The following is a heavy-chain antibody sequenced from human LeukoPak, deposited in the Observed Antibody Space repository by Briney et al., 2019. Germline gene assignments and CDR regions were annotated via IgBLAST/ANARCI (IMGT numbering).Heavy chain of an antibody. D-gene: IGHD6-19*01. CDR2: MNPNSGNT. CDR3: ATDPSSGWSNWFDP. J-gene: IGHJ5*02. V-gene: IGHV1-8*01. Sequence: ASVKVSCKASGYTFTSYDINWVRQATGQGLEWMGWMNPNSGNTGYAQKFQGRVTMTRNTSISTAYMELSSLRSEDTAVYYCATDPSSGWSNWFDPWGQGTLVTVSS. CDR1: GYTFTSYD.